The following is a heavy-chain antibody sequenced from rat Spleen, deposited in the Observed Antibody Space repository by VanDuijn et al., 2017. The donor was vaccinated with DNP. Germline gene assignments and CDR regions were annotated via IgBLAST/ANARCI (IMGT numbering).Heavy chain of an antibody. CDR1: GFTFNNYW. Sequence: EVQLVESGGGLVQPGRSLRLSCVASGFTFNNYWMTWIRQVPGKGLEWLASISSTGGSMYYPDSVKGRFTITRDNAENTLYLQMNSLRYEDTATYDCARRGYYGYNTFDYWGQGVMVTVSS. CDR2: ISSTGGSM. CDR3: ARRGYYGYNTFDY. D-gene: IGHD1-9*01. V-gene: IGHV5-31*01. J-gene: IGHJ2*01.